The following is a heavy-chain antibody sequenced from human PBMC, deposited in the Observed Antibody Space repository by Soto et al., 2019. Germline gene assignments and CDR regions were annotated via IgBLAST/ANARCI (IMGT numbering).Heavy chain of an antibody. J-gene: IGHJ4*02. CDR1: GYTFTSYA. CDR3: ARDLGVGAASDY. D-gene: IGHD1-26*01. Sequence: QVQLVQSGAEVKKPGASVKVSCKASGYTFTSYAMHWVRQAPGQRLEWMGWINAGNGNTKYSQKFQGRVTITRETSASTAYMELSSLRSDDTAVYYCARDLGVGAASDYWGQGTLVTVSS. V-gene: IGHV1-3*01. CDR2: INAGNGNT.